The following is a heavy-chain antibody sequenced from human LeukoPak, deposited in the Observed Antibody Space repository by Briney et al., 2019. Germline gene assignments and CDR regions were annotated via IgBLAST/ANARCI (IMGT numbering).Heavy chain of an antibody. CDR2: ISSSGSTI. Sequence: GGSLRLSCAASGFTFSDYYMSWIRQAPGRGLEWVSYISSSGSTIYYADSVKGRFTISRDNAKNSLYLQTNSLRAEDTAVYYCARVRNDYGDYYFDYWGQGTLVTVSS. J-gene: IGHJ4*02. CDR1: GFTFSDYY. D-gene: IGHD4-17*01. CDR3: ARVRNDYGDYYFDY. V-gene: IGHV3-11*01.